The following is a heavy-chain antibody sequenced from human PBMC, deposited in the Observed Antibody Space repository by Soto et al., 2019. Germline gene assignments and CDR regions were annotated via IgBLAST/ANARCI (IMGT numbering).Heavy chain of an antibody. V-gene: IGHV5-51*03. D-gene: IGHD5-18*01. CDR2: FYPGDSDT. Sequence: EVQLVQSGAEVKKPGESLKISCKGSGYSFTSYWIGWVRQMPGKGLEWMGIFYPGDSDTTYSPSFQGQVTISADKSISTAYLQWSSLKASDTAMYYCARSQYSYGYYYYMDVWGNGTTVTVSS. J-gene: IGHJ6*03. CDR3: ARSQYSYGYYYYMDV. CDR1: GYSFTSYW.